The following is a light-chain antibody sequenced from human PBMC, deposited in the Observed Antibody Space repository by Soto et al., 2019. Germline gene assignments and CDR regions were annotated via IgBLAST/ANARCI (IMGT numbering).Light chain of an antibody. Sequence: EIVMTQSPATLSVSPGERATLSCRASQSISSNLVWYQQKAGQAPRLLIYGASTRATGIPARFSGSGSGTDFILTISRLKPEDFAVYYCQQRSNWPPTFGQGTKVDI. J-gene: IGKJ1*01. CDR3: QQRSNWPPT. V-gene: IGKV3-15*01. CDR1: QSISSN. CDR2: GAS.